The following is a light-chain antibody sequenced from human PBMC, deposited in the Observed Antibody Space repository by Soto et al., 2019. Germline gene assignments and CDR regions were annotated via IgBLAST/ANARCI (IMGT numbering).Light chain of an antibody. J-gene: IGKJ1*01. Sequence: DIQMTQSPSTLSASVGDRVTITCRASQSISSWLAWYQQKPGKAPKLLIYKASSLESGVPSRFSGSGSETEFTLTISSLQPDDFATYYCQQYNSYPVFGQGTKVEIK. CDR3: QQYNSYPV. V-gene: IGKV1-5*03. CDR2: KAS. CDR1: QSISSW.